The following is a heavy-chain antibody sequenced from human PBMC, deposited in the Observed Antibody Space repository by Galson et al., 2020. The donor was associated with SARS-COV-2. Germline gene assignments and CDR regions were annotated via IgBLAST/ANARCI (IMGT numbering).Heavy chain of an antibody. CDR1: GFSFDDYV. CDR3: AKDIASSRGYYFDY. V-gene: IGHV3-9*03. CDR2: ITWNSGRI. Sequence: SLKISCAASGFSFDDYVMHWVRQAPGKGLEWVAGITWNSGRIGYADSVKGRFTISRDNAKNSLYLEMNSLRAEDMALYYCAKDIASSRGYYFDYWGQGTLVTVSS. J-gene: IGHJ4*02. D-gene: IGHD3-22*01.